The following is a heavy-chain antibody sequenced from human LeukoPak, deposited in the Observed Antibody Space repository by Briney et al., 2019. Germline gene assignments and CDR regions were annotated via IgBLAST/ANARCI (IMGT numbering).Heavy chain of an antibody. D-gene: IGHD1-26*01. V-gene: IGHV3-11*04. CDR1: GFTFSDYY. CDR3: ARASGSYSFDC. J-gene: IGHJ4*02. CDR2: ISNSGNNI. Sequence: KTGGSLRLSCGASGFTFSDYYMSWIRQAPGKGLEWVSYISNSGNNIYYADSVMGRFTISRDNAKNSLYLQMNSLRAEDAAVYYCARASGSYSFDCWGQGTLVTV.